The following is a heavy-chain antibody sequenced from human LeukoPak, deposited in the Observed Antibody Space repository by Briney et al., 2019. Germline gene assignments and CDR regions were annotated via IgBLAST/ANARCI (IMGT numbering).Heavy chain of an antibody. J-gene: IGHJ6*03. CDR1: GYSISSGSY. V-gene: IGHV4-38-2*02. Sequence: SETLPLTCTVSGYSISSGSYWGWIRQPPGKGLEWIGSIYHGGSTLYNPSLKSRVTIPLDTSKNQFSLKLSSLTAADAAVYYCARDSGYSPYYYYMDVWGKGTTVTVSS. CDR3: ARDSGYSPYYYYMDV. CDR2: IYHGGST. D-gene: IGHD6-25*01.